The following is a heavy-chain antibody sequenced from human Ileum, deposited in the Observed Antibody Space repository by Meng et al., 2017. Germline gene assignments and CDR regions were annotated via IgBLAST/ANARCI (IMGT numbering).Heavy chain of an antibody. D-gene: IGHD1-26*01. CDR1: RYTFTNYD. J-gene: IGHJ4*02. CDR2: INTNTGNP. V-gene: IGHV7-4-1*02. Sequence: QVQLVQSGSELKKPGASVKVYCKASRYTFTNYDINWVRQAPGQGLEWMGWINTNTGNPTYAQGFTGRFVFSLDTSVNTAHLQISTLTAEDTAVYYCATSGGGFDYWSQGALVTVSS. CDR3: ATSGGGFDY.